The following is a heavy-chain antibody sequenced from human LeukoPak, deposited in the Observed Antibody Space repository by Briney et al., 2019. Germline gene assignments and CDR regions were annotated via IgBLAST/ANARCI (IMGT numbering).Heavy chain of an antibody. CDR1: GRSITDYY. CDR2: IYHSGRA. CDR3: ARGSIWFDL. J-gene: IGHJ5*02. D-gene: IGHD3-3*02. V-gene: IGHV4-59*01. Sequence: SETLSLTCTVRGRSITDYYWNWIRQPPGRGLGWVGSIYHSGRAVYNPSLRGRVTLSVDTSKNPPSLKLRAATAAHPAVYYRARGSIWFDLECQGTRAIVTA.